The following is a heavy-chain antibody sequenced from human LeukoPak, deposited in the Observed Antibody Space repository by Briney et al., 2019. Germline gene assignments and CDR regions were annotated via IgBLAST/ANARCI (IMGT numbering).Heavy chain of an antibody. CDR1: GGSISSYY. Sequence: SETLSLTCTVSGGSISSYYWSWIRQPPGKRLEWIGHIYYSGSTSYNPSLKSRVTISVDTSKNQSSLKLSSVTAADTAVYYCASRSSIWSGYQDTLYYFDSWGQGTLVTVSS. CDR3: ASRSSIWSGYQDTLYYFDS. V-gene: IGHV4-59*01. D-gene: IGHD3-3*01. CDR2: IYYSGST. J-gene: IGHJ4*02.